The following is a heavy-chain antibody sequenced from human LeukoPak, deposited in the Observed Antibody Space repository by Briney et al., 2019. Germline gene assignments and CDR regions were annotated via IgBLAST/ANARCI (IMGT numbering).Heavy chain of an antibody. J-gene: IGHJ3*02. D-gene: IGHD1-7*01. CDR2: ITSGSSTI. CDR3: ARWSAELDAFDI. V-gene: IGHV3-48*04. CDR1: GFTFSDYT. Sequence: GGSLRLSCAASGFTFSDYTINWVRQAPGKGLEWVSYITSGSSTINYADSVKGRFTISRDNAKNSLYLQMNSPRVEDTAVYYCARWSAELDAFDIWGQGTMVTVSS.